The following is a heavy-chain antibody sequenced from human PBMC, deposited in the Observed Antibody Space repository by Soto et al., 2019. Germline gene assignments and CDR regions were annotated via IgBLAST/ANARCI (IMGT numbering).Heavy chain of an antibody. D-gene: IGHD2-2*01. J-gene: IGHJ3*02. Sequence: QVQLQESGPGLVKPSQTLSLTCTVSGGSISSDDYYWSWIHQHPGKGLEWIGYIYYSGSTYYNPSLKSRVTLSVDTSKNQFSLKLSSVTAADTAVYYCARAVRSNTASYGSDIWGQGTMVTVSS. CDR3: ARAVRSNTASYGSDI. V-gene: IGHV4-31*03. CDR2: IYYSGST. CDR1: GGSISSDDYY.